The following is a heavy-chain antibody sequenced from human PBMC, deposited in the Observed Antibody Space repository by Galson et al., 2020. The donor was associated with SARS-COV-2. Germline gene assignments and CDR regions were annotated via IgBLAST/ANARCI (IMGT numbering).Heavy chain of an antibody. J-gene: IGHJ6*02. CDR2: ISSSGDMI. CDR3: ARSGYTTGWTAGYGMDV. D-gene: IGHD6-19*01. CDR1: GFTLSPYE. V-gene: IGHV3-48*03. Sequence: GGSLRLSCAASGFTLSPYEMNWVRQAPGKGLEWLSYISSSGDMIYYADSVNGRFTISRDNAKNSLFLQMNSLRAEDTAIYYCARSGYTTGWTAGYGMDVWGQGTTVTVSS.